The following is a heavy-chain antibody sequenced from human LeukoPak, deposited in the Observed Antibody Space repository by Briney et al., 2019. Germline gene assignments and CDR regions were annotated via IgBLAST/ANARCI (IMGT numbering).Heavy chain of an antibody. CDR2: ISYDGSNK. J-gene: IGHJ4*02. V-gene: IGHV3-30*19. D-gene: IGHD1-1*01. CDR1: AFTFSSSG. Sequence: RGSLRLSCVTSAFTFSSSGMHWVRQAPDKGLEWVAVISYDGSNKYYADSVKGRFTISRDNSKNTLYLQMNSLRAEDTAVYYCARESRYNWNERFDYWGQGTLVTVSS. CDR3: ARESRYNWNERFDY.